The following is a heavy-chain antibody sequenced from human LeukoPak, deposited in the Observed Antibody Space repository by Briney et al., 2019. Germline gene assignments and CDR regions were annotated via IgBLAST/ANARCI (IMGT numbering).Heavy chain of an antibody. J-gene: IGHJ3*02. CDR2: IYYSGST. V-gene: IGHV4-61*01. CDR3: ARDRGSSSLSSFDI. D-gene: IGHD6-6*01. Sequence: SETLSLTCTVSGGSVGSGSYYWSWIRQPPGKGLEWIGYIYYSGSTNYNPSLKSRVTISVDTSKNQFSLKLSSVTAADTAVYYCARDRGSSSLSSFDIWGQGTMVTVSS. CDR1: GGSVGSGSYY.